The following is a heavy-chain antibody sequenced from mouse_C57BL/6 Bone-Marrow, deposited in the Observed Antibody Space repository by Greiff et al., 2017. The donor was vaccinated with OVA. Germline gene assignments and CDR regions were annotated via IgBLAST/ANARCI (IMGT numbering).Heavy chain of an antibody. Sequence: QVQLQQSGAELARPGASVKLSCKASGYTFTSYGISWVKQRTGQGLEWIGEIYPRSGNTYYNEKFKGKATLTADKSYSTAYMELRNLTSEDSAVYFCARPGYGDYFDYWGQGTTLTVSS. CDR1: GYTFTSYG. CDR2: IYPRSGNT. D-gene: IGHD2-2*01. V-gene: IGHV1-81*01. CDR3: ARPGYGDYFDY. J-gene: IGHJ2*01.